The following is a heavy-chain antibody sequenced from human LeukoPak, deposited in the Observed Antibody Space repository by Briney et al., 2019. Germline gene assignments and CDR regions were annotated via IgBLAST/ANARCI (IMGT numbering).Heavy chain of an antibody. V-gene: IGHV3-11*05. J-gene: IGHJ4*02. CDR2: ISSSSSYT. CDR3: ARDPVRDGYPYSFDY. Sequence: PGGSLRLSCAASGFTFSDYYMSWIRQAPGKGLEWVSYISSSSSYTNYADSVKGRFTISRDNAKNSLYLQMNSLRAEDTAVYYCARDPVRDGYPYSFDYWGQGTLVTVSS. D-gene: IGHD5-24*01. CDR1: GFTFSDYY.